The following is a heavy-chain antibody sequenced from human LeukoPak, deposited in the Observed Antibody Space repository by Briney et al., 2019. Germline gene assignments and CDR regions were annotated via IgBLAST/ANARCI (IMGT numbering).Heavy chain of an antibody. D-gene: IGHD2/OR15-2a*01. CDR3: ARGVKFLPGRVYYYYYGMDV. CDR1: GYTLTELS. J-gene: IGHJ6*02. CDR2: FDPEDGET. V-gene: IGHV1-24*01. Sequence: ASVKVSCKVSGYTLTELSMHWVRQAPGKGLEWMGGFDPEDGETIYAQKFQGRVTITADESTSTAYMELSSLRSEDTAVYYCARGVKFLPGRVYYYYYGMDVWGQGTTVTVSS.